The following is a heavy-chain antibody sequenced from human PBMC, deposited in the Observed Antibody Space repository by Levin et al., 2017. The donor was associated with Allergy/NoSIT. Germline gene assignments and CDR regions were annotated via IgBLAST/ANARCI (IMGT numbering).Heavy chain of an antibody. CDR1: GFTFSRSG. V-gene: IGHV3-7*04. D-gene: IGHD6-13*01. CDR3: ARDLGSSTWWAWFDP. CDR2: IKEDGSGE. J-gene: IGHJ5*02. Sequence: PGGSLRLSCVASGFTFSRSGMAWVRQAQGEGLEWVANIKEDGSGENYVGSVKGRFTISRDNAKESLYLEMNSLGAEDTAVIYCARDLGSSTWWAWFDPWGQGTRVTVSS.